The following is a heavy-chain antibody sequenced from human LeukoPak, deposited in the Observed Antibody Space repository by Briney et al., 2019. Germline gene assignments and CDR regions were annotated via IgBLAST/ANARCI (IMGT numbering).Heavy chain of an antibody. J-gene: IGHJ4*02. Sequence: GGSLRLSCAASGFTFNNYEMNWVRQAPGKGLEWVSHISSSGGSIKYADSVNGRFTISRDNAKNSLSLQMNSLRAEDTAVYYCAKDPTGAYGDYDDYWGQGTLVTVSS. CDR3: AKDPTGAYGDYDDY. CDR2: ISSSGGSI. CDR1: GFTFNNYE. D-gene: IGHD4-17*01. V-gene: IGHV3-48*03.